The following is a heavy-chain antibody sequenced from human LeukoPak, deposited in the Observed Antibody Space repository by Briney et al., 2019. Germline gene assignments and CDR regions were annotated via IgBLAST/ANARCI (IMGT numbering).Heavy chain of an antibody. V-gene: IGHV1-18*01. CDR1: GYTFTSSYD. CDR2: ISAYNGNT. J-gene: IGHJ4*02. Sequence: ASVKVSCKASGYTFTSSYDINWVRQAPGQGLEWMGWISAYNGNTNYAQKLQGRVTMTTDTSTSTAYMELRSLRSDDTAVYYCARASTESLVDYWGQGTLVTVSS. CDR3: ARASTESLVDY.